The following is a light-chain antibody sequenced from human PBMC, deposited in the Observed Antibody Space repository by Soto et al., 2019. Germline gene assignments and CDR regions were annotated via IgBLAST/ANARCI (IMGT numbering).Light chain of an antibody. V-gene: IGKV3-11*01. Sequence: ENVLTQSPATLSLSPGERATLSCRASQSVSNYVAWYQQKPGQAPRLLIYDASNRATGIPARFSGSGSGTDFTPTISSLEPEDFAVYYCHQRSNWLFGPGTKVDIK. CDR1: QSVSNY. CDR3: HQRSNWL. J-gene: IGKJ3*01. CDR2: DAS.